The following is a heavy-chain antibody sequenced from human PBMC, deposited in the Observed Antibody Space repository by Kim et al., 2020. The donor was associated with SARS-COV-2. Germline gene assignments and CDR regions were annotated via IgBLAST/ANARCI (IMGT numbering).Heavy chain of an antibody. CDR3: ARAEGGIVVVPAAMEGWSSGMDV. CDR2: ISSSSSTI. J-gene: IGHJ6*02. CDR1: GFTFSSYS. Sequence: GGSLRLSCAASGFTFSSYSMNWVRQAPGKGLEWVSYISSSSSTIYYADSVKGRFTISRDNAKNSLYLQMNSLRDEDTAVYYCARAEGGIVVVPAAMEGWSSGMDVWGQGTTVTVSS. V-gene: IGHV3-48*02. D-gene: IGHD2-2*01.